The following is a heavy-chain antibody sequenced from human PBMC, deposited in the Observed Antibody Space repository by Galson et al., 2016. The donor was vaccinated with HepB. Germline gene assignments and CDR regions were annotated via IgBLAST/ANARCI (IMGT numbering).Heavy chain of an antibody. J-gene: IGHJ6*02. CDR3: ARDPSYYSGMDV. Sequence: SLRLSCAASGFTLSSYYMPWVRQAPGKGLVWVSRINRDESSTSYADYVKGRFTISRDNAKNTLYLQMNSLRAEDTAVYYCARDPSYYSGMDVWGQGTTVTVSS. CDR1: GFTLSSYY. CDR2: INRDESST. V-gene: IGHV3-74*01.